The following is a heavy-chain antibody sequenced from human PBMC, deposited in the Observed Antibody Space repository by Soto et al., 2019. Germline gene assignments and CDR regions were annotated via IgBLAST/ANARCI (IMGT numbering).Heavy chain of an antibody. J-gene: IGHJ4*02. CDR1: CGSFSCYY. CDR3: ARTSRFDC. Sequence: SETLSLTCAVYCGSFSCYYVSWIRQPPGKGLEWIGEINHSGSTNYNPSLKSRVTMSVDTSKNQFSLKLSSVTAADTAVYYCARTSRFDCWGQGTLVTVSS. D-gene: IGHD6-6*01. CDR2: INHSGST. V-gene: IGHV4-34*01.